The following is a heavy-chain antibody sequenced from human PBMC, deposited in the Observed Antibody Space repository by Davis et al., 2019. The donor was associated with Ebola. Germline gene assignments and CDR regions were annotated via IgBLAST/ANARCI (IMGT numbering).Heavy chain of an antibody. D-gene: IGHD7-27*01. V-gene: IGHV3-74*01. CDR2: INGDGTNT. J-gene: IGHJ5*02. Sequence: PGGSLRLSCSASGFTFSDSWMHWVRQVPGKGPVWLSNINGDGTNTRYADSVKGRFTISRDNGKNMLYLQMNSLRDEDTAVYHCAKLGDLGTWGQGTLVTVSS. CDR1: GFTFSDSW. CDR3: AKLGDLGT.